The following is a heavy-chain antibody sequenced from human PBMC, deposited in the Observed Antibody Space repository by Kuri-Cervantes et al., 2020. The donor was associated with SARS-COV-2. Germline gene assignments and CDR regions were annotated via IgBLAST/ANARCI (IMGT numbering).Heavy chain of an antibody. CDR2: ISGSGGST. CDR3: AKEARYCSSPSCYTLFDY. V-gene: IGHV3-23*01. CDR1: GFTFSSYA. D-gene: IGHD2-2*02. Sequence: GGSLRLSCAASGFTFSSYAMSCVRQAPGKGLEWVSAISGSGGSTYYADSVKGRFTISRDNSKNTLYLQMNSLRAEDTAVYYCAKEARYCSSPSCYTLFDYWGQGTLVTVSS. J-gene: IGHJ4*02.